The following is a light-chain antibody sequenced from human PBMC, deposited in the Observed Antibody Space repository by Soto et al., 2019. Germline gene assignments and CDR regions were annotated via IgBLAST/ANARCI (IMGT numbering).Light chain of an antibody. J-gene: IGLJ1*01. CDR3: SSFTNTITRYA. V-gene: IGLV2-14*01. CDR2: EVS. CDR1: SSDVGGYNY. Sequence: QSAVTQPASVSGTPRKSITISCAGTSSDVGGYNYVSWFQHHPGEAPKLIIYEVSYRPSGVSNRFSGSKSGDTASLTISGLQAEDEADYYCSSFTNTITRYAFGTGTKVTVL.